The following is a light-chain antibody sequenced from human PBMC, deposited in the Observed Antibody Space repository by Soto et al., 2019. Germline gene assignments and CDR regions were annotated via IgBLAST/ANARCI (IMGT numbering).Light chain of an antibody. CDR1: SSNIGAGYD. CDR3: QSYDSSLSGLHA. V-gene: IGLV1-40*01. J-gene: IGLJ1*01. Sequence: QAVVTQPPSVSGAPGQRVTISCTGSSSNIGAGYDVHWYQQLPGTAPKLLIYGNSNRPSGVPDRFSGSKSGTSASLAITGLQAEDEADYYCQSYDSSLSGLHAFGTGTKLTVL. CDR2: GNS.